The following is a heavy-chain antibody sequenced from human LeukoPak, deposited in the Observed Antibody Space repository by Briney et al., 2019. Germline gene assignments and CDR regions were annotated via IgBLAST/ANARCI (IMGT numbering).Heavy chain of an antibody. V-gene: IGHV1-46*01. D-gene: IGHD1-26*01. CDR2: INPSGGST. Sequence: ASVKVSCKASGYTFTSYYMHWVRQAPGQGLEWMGIINPSGGSTSYGQKFQGRVTMTRDTSTSTVYMELSSLTSEDTAVYYCARSPSGVGMANWFDPWGQGTLVTVSS. CDR1: GYTFTSYY. CDR3: ARSPSGVGMANWFDP. J-gene: IGHJ5*02.